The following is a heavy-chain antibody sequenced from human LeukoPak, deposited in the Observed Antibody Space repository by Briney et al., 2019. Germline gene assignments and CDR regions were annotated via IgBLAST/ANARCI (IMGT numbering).Heavy chain of an antibody. V-gene: IGHV1-2*02. Sequence: ASVKVSCKASGYTFTGYYMHWVRQAPGQGLEWMGWINPNSGETIYAQKFQGRVTMTRDTSISTAYMELSSLRSEDTAVYYCARGSIDPLLWFGDRGNYYYMDVWGKGTTVTISS. D-gene: IGHD3-10*01. CDR1: GYTFTGYY. CDR2: INPNSGET. CDR3: ARGSIDPLLWFGDRGNYYYMDV. J-gene: IGHJ6*03.